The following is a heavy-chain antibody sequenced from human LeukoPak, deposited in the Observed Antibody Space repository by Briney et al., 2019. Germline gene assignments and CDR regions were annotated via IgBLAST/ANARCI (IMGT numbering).Heavy chain of an antibody. Sequence: GGSLRLSCAASGFTFRNYAMHWVRHAPGKGLEYVSTVSANWGSTNYADLVKGRFTISRDNSKNTVFLEMSSLRAEDTGVYYCAKRDEPYIDHWGQGTLVTVST. J-gene: IGHJ4*02. V-gene: IGHV3-64*04. CDR2: VSANWGST. D-gene: IGHD5-24*01. CDR3: AKRDEPYIDH. CDR1: GFTFRNYA.